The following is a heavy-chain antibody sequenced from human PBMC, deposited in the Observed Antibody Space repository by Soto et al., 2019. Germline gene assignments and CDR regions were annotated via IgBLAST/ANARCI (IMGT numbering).Heavy chain of an antibody. D-gene: IGHD5-12*01. V-gene: IGHV3-11*06. Sequence: GGSLRLSCAASGFTFSDYYMSWIRQAPGKGLEWVSYISSSSSYTNYADSVKGRFTISRDNAKNSLYLQMNSLRAEDTAVYYCASFIIYGYRFNGIDLWGQGPTVTVS. CDR2: ISSSSSYT. CDR3: ASFIIYGYRFNGIDL. CDR1: GFTFSDYY. J-gene: IGHJ6*02.